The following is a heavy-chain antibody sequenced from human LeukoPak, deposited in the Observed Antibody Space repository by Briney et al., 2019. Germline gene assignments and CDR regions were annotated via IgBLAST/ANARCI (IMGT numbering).Heavy chain of an antibody. CDR3: ARESEALDY. CDR1: GFTFSSYA. Sequence: GGSLRLSCAVSGFTFSSYAMHWVRQAPGKGLEWVAVISYDGGNIYYADSVNGRLTISRDNSKNTLYLQMNSLRGEDTALYYCARESEALDYWGQGTLVTVSS. V-gene: IGHV3-30-3*01. J-gene: IGHJ4*02. CDR2: ISYDGGNI.